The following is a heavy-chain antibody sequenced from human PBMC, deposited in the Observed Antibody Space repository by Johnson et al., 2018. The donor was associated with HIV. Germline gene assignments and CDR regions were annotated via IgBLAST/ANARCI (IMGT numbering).Heavy chain of an antibody. CDR1: GFTFSSYA. V-gene: IGHV3-30-3*01. Sequence: QVQLVESGGGVVQPGRSLRLSCAASGFTFSSYAMHWVRQAPGKGLEWVARIAYDGSNKYYADSGKGRFTISRDNSKNTRYLQMNSLRPEATAVYYCARDVQMERYILGQGTMVTVSS. D-gene: IGHD3-3*01. CDR3: ARDVQMERYI. CDR2: IAYDGSNK. J-gene: IGHJ3*02.